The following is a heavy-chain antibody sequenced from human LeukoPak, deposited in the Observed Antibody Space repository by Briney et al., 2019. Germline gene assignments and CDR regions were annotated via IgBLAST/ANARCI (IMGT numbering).Heavy chain of an antibody. Sequence: GGSLRLSCAASGFTFDDYGMSWVRQAPGKGLEWVSGINWNGGSTGYADSVKGRFTISRDNARNSLYLQMNSLRAEDTALYYCAKETRSTSCYSFDYWGQGTLVTVSS. V-gene: IGHV3-20*04. J-gene: IGHJ4*02. CDR2: INWNGGST. CDR3: AKETRSTSCYSFDY. D-gene: IGHD2-2*01. CDR1: GFTFDDYG.